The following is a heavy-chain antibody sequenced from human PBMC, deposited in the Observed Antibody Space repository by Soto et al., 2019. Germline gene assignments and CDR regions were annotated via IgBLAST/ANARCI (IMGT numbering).Heavy chain of an antibody. Sequence: EVQLVESGGGSVKPGGSLRLSCAASGLTFSNVWMTWVRQAPGKGLEWVGRIKSKSDGETADVAAPVKARFTISRDDSKNTVVLEMNSLKSEDTALYYCAITAMINRDSSTGFDYWGRGTQVTVSS. V-gene: IGHV3-15*01. CDR3: AITAMINRDSSTGFDY. CDR2: IKSKSDGETA. CDR1: GLTFSNVW. J-gene: IGHJ4*02. D-gene: IGHD5-18*01.